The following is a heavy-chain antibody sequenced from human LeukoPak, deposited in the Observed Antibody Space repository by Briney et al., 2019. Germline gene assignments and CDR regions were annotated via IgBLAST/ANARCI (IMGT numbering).Heavy chain of an antibody. CDR3: AKVQMATTRGYFDY. CDR1: GFTFSSYA. D-gene: IGHD5-24*01. J-gene: IGHJ4*02. V-gene: IGHV3-23*01. Sequence: PGGSLRLSCVGSGFTFSSYAMSWVRQAPGKGLEWVSVISGSGDSTYYADSVKGRFTISRDNSKNTLHLQMNSLRAEDTAVYYCAKVQMATTRGYFDYWGQGTLVTVPS. CDR2: ISGSGDST.